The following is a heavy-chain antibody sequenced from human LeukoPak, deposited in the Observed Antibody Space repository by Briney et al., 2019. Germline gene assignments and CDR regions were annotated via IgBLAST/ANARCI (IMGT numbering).Heavy chain of an antibody. CDR1: GYTFTSYG. D-gene: IGHD2-2*01. V-gene: IGHV1-18*01. CDR3: ARDSYCSSTSCPFGY. CDR2: ISAYNGNT. J-gene: IGHJ4*02. Sequence: GASVKVSCKASGYTFTSYGISWVRQAPGQGLEWMGWISAYNGNTNYAQKLQGRVTMTTDTSTSTAYMELRSLRSDDTAVYYCARDSYCSSTSCPFGYWGQGTLVTVSS.